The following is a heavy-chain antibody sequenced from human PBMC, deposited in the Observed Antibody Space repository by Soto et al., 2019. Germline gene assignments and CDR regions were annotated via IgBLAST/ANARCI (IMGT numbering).Heavy chain of an antibody. J-gene: IGHJ3*02. CDR1: GFTFTDSA. D-gene: IGHD6-13*01. CDR3: AAGRTIADFDI. Sequence: SVKVSCKASGFTFTDSAVHWVRQARGQRLEWIGWIVAGSGDTNFAQEFQGRVTITRDMSTSTAYMEVGSLRSEDTAVYYCAAGRTIADFDIWGQGTMVTVSS. CDR2: IVAGSGDT. V-gene: IGHV1-58*01.